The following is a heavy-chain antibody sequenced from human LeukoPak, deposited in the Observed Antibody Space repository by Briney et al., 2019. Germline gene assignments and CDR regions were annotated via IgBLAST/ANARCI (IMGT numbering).Heavy chain of an antibody. CDR2: ISGSGGST. CDR3: ATYRQVLLPFES. Sequence: GGTLRLSCAASGFTFSSYGLNWVRQAPGKGLEWVSFISGSGGSTYYADSVKGRSTISRENSTSTLSLQMNSLRAEDTAIYYCATYRQVLLPFESWGQGALVTVSS. CDR1: GFTFSSYG. D-gene: IGHD2-8*02. V-gene: IGHV3-23*01. J-gene: IGHJ4*02.